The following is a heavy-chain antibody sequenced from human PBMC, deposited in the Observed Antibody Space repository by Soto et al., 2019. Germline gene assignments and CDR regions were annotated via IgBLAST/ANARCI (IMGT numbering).Heavy chain of an antibody. Sequence: QVTLKESGHVLVKPTETLTLTCTVSGFSLSKARMGVSWIRQPPGKALEWLAHIFWNDERSYNTSLKSRLTRSRDTAKSQVVLTMTNVDPVDTGTYVCARALREELPIYYFDSWGQGTLVTVSS. CDR3: ARALREELPIYYFDS. D-gene: IGHD1-7*01. J-gene: IGHJ4*02. CDR2: IFWNDER. V-gene: IGHV2-26*01. CDR1: GFSLSKARMG.